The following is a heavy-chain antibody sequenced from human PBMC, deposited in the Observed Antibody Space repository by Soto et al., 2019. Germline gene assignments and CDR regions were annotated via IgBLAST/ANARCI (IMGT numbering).Heavy chain of an antibody. J-gene: IGHJ4*02. Sequence: ASETLSLTCTVPGGSISSSSYYWGWIRQPPGKGLKWIGSIYCSGSTYYNPSLKSRVTISVDTSKNQFSLKLSSVTAADTAVYYCARAAADPFFDYWGQGTLVTVSS. CDR2: IYCSGST. D-gene: IGHD6-13*01. CDR1: GGSISSSSYY. CDR3: ARAAADPFFDY. V-gene: IGHV4-39*01.